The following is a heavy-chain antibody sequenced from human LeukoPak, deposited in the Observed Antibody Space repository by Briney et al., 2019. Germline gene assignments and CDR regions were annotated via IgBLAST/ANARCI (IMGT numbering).Heavy chain of an antibody. CDR1: GGSISSRSHS. V-gene: IGHV4-39*07. J-gene: IGHJ4*02. Sequence: PSETLSLTCTVSGGSISSRSHSWGWIRQPPGKGLEWIGSLYYSGSTYYNPSLKSRVTISVDTSKNQFSLKLSSVTAADTAVYYCARDFKIWSRRTYYDFWSGYSPEFDYWGQGTLVTVSS. D-gene: IGHD3-3*01. CDR3: ARDFKIWSRRTYYDFWSGYSPEFDY. CDR2: LYYSGST.